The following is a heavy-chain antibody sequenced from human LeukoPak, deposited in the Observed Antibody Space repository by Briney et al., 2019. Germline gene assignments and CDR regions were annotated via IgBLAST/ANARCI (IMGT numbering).Heavy chain of an antibody. Sequence: SETLSLTCTVSGGSITSSSYYWGWIRQPPGKGLEWIGSFYYSGSTYYNPSLKSRVTISVDTSKNQSSLKLSSVTAADTAVYYCARQYFGYYYMDVWGKGTTVTVSS. CDR2: FYYSGST. CDR3: ARQYFGYYYMDV. V-gene: IGHV4-39*01. J-gene: IGHJ6*03. D-gene: IGHD3-9*01. CDR1: GGSITSSSYY.